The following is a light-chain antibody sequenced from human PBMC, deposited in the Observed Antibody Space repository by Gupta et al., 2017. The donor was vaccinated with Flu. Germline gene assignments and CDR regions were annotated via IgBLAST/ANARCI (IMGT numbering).Light chain of an antibody. CDR1: QSLNSW. V-gene: IGKV1-5*03. Sequence: DIQMTQSPSTLSASVGDRVIITCRASQSLNSWLAWYQQQPGKAPKLLIFKTSNLESGVPSRFSGSGSGTEFTLTISSRQPDDFATYYCQQYSNNPLTFGPGTEAELK. CDR3: QQYSNNPLT. CDR2: KTS. J-gene: IGKJ3*01.